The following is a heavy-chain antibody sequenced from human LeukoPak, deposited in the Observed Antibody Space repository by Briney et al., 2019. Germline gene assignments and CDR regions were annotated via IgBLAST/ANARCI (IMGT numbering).Heavy chain of an antibody. CDR2: ISAYNGNT. V-gene: IGHV1-18*04. D-gene: IGHD5/OR15-5a*01. CDR3: ARDLRGWTYYFDY. CDR1: GYTFTGYY. J-gene: IGHJ4*02. Sequence: GASVKVSCKASGYTFTGYYMHWVRQAPGQGLEWMGWISAYNGNTNYAQNFQGTVTMTTDTSTSTAYMELRSLRSDDTAVYYCARDLRGWTYYFDYWGQGTLVTVSS.